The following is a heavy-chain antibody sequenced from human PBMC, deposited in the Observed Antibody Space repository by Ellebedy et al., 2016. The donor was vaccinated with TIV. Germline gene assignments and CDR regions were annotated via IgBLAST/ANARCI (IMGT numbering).Heavy chain of an antibody. J-gene: IGHJ4*02. CDR1: GYTFPNYA. D-gene: IGHD2-21*02. Sequence: ASVKVSCKASGYTFPNYAIHWVRQAPGQRLEWMGWINAANANTKYSQKFQGRVTITRDTSATTAYMELSSLRSEDTAVYYCARDDFVPPPKVVTAIPGIQDFDYWGQGTLVTVSS. CDR3: ARDDFVPPPKVVTAIPGIQDFDY. V-gene: IGHV1-3*01. CDR2: INAANANT.